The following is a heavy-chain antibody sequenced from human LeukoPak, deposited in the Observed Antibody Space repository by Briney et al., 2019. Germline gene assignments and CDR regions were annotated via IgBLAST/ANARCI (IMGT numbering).Heavy chain of an antibody. Sequence: SETLSLTCTVSGGSISSYYWSWIRQPPGKGLEWIGYIYYSGSTNYNPSLKSRVTISVDTSKNQFSLKLSSVTAADTAVYYCARVLGYCSSTSCYGRPNWFDPWGQGTLVTVSS. D-gene: IGHD2-2*01. V-gene: IGHV4-59*01. CDR2: IYYSGST. J-gene: IGHJ5*02. CDR1: GGSISSYY. CDR3: ARVLGYCSSTSCYGRPNWFDP.